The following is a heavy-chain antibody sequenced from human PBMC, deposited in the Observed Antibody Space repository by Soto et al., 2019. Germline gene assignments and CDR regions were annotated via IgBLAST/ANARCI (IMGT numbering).Heavy chain of an antibody. D-gene: IGHD4-17*01. V-gene: IGHV3-23*01. Sequence: GGSLRLSCAASGFTFSSYAMNWGRQAPGQGLEWVSTISGTGGSTYYADSVKGRFTISRDNSKNTVYLQMNSLRAEDTAVYYCAKWGSTVVIFDYWGQGSLITVSS. CDR3: AKWGSTVVIFDY. CDR1: GFTFSSYA. J-gene: IGHJ4*02. CDR2: ISGTGGST.